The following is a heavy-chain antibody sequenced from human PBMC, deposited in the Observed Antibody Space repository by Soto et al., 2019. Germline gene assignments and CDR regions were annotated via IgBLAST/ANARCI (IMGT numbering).Heavy chain of an antibody. CDR2: IWYDGSNK. Sequence: GGSLRLSCAASGFTFSSYGMHWVRQAPGKGLEWVAVIWYDGSNKYYADSVKGRFTISRDNSKNTLYLQMNSLRAEDTAVYYFAIGYCSGGSCYSAVGYYFDYWGQGTLVTVSS. D-gene: IGHD2-15*01. CDR1: GFTFSSYG. J-gene: IGHJ4*02. V-gene: IGHV3-33*01. CDR3: AIGYCSGGSCYSAVGYYFDY.